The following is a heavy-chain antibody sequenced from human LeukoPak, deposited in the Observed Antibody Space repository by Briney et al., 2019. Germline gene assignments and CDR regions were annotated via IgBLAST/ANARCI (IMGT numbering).Heavy chain of an antibody. CDR3: ARDRYYYDSSGYYYFDY. D-gene: IGHD3-22*01. Sequence: GSLRLSCAASGFTFDDYGMSWVRQAPGKGLEWIGYIYYSGSTNYNPSLKSRVTILVDTSKNQFSLKLSSVTAADTAVYFCARDRYYYDSSGYYYFDYWGQGTLVTVSS. CDR1: GFTFDDYG. CDR2: IYYSGST. J-gene: IGHJ4*02. V-gene: IGHV4-59*01.